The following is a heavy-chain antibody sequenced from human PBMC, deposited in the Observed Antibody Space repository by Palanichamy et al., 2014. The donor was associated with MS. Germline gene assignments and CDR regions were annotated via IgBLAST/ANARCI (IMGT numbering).Heavy chain of an antibody. CDR3: ARGDATGTTGYYFYGMDA. J-gene: IGHJ6*02. Sequence: QVQLHQWGARLLKPSETLTLTCIVYGEASSGYHWSWIRQSPGKGLEWIGEINHDGAVNRNPSLRSRVTISVDKSKNQFSLNLRSVTAADTGVYYCARGDATGTTGYYFYGMDAWGQGATVTVSS. V-gene: IGHV4-34*01. CDR2: INHDGAV. CDR1: GEASSGYH. D-gene: IGHD1-1*01.